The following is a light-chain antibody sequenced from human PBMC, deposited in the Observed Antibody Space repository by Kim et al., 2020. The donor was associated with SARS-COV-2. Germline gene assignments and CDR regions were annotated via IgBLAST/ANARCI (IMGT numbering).Light chain of an antibody. CDR1: AGAVTSGYH. V-gene: IGLV7-43*01. J-gene: IGLJ3*02. CDR3: LLFYGGAWL. CDR2: DTT. Sequence: PGGTGTLTWAARAGAVTSGYHPNWVQQKPGQAPRTLIYDTTHKPSWTPARFSGSLLGGKAALTLSGVQPEEEAEYYCLLFYGGAWLFGGGTQLTVL.